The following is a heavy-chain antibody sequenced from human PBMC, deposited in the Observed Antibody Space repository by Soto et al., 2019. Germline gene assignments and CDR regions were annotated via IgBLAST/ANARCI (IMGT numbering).Heavy chain of an antibody. V-gene: IGHV4-4*02. J-gene: IGHJ3*02. Sequence: QVQLQESGPGLVKPSGTLSLTCAVSGGSISSSNWWSWVRQPPGKGLEWIGEIYHSGSTNYNPSLKSRVTISVDKSKNRFSLKLSSVTAADTAVYYCAGMEGIAVAGTGEAFEIWGQGTMVTVSS. CDR3: AGMEGIAVAGTGEAFEI. CDR1: GGSISSSNW. D-gene: IGHD6-19*01. CDR2: IYHSGST.